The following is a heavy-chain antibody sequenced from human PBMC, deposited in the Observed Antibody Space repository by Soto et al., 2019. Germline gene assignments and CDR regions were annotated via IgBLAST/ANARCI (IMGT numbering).Heavy chain of an antibody. CDR1: GFTFSNAW. Sequence: GGSLRLSCAASGFTFSNAWMNWVRQAPGKGLEWVGRIKSKTDGGTTDYAAPVKGRFTISRDDSKKTQYMQMNSLKTEDTAMYSCTTDLFYYVSGSFYPPFYYSYGMDVWGKGPTVTVSP. D-gene: IGHD3-10*01. CDR2: IKSKTDGGTT. V-gene: IGHV3-15*07. J-gene: IGHJ6*04. CDR3: TTDLFYYVSGSFYPPFYYSYGMDV.